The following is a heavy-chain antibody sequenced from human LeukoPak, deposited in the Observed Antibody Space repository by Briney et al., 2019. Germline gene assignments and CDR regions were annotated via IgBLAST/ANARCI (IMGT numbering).Heavy chain of an antibody. CDR3: AKATLGYCTNGVCYTFDY. Sequence: GGSLRLSCAASGFTFSSYGMHWVRQAPGKGLEWVAFIRYDGSNKYYADSMKGRFTISRDNSKNTLYLLMNSLRAEDTAVYYCAKATLGYCTNGVCYTFDYWGQGTLVTVSS. V-gene: IGHV3-30*02. J-gene: IGHJ4*02. D-gene: IGHD2-8*01. CDR1: GFTFSSYG. CDR2: IRYDGSNK.